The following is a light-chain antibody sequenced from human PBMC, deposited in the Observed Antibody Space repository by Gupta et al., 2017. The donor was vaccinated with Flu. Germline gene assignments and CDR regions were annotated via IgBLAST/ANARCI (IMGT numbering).Light chain of an antibody. J-gene: IGLJ1*01. CDR3: QSFDTSLSGYV. CDR1: SSNIGANIV. V-gene: IGLV1-40*01. Sequence: QSVLTQPLSVSGAPGQGVTISCAGRSSNIGANIVVHCYQQLPGTTPRLIIYDNKNRPSGVPDRFSGSKSGTTASLAITALQAEDEATYYCQSFDTSLSGYVFGTGTNVFVL. CDR2: DNK.